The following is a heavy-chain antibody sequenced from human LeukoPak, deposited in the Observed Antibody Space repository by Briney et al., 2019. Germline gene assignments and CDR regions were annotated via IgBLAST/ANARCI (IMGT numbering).Heavy chain of an antibody. CDR3: ARHGYTASHYFLDY. V-gene: IGHV4-4*07. CDR2: IYTTGTT. D-gene: IGHD2-2*02. CDR1: SGSINSYY. Sequence: SETLSLTCTVSSGSINSYYWGWVRQPAGRGLEWIGRIYTTGTTYYNPSLKGRLTMSVDTSKRQFSLNLRSVTAADTAIYYCARHGYTASHYFLDYWSQGILVTVSS. J-gene: IGHJ4*02.